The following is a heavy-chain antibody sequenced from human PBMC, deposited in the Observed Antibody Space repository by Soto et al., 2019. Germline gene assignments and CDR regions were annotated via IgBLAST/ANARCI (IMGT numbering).Heavy chain of an antibody. J-gene: IGHJ5*02. CDR1: GDSIHVGGYY. Sequence: SETLSLTCSVSGDSIHVGGYYWTWIRQRPGKGLEWMGYIYYTGKTYYNPSLESRLTMSVDRSKNQFSLRLTSVTAADTAVYFCGRDLTSNANCIDPWGQGTLVTVSS. CDR3: GRDLTSNANCIDP. CDR2: IYYTGKT. V-gene: IGHV4-30-4*01. D-gene: IGHD2-2*01.